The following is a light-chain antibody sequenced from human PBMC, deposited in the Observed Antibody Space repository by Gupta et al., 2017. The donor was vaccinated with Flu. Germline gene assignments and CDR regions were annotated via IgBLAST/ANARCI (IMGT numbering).Light chain of an antibody. V-gene: IGKV3-20*01. J-gene: IGKJ5*01. CDR1: QSLANNN. CDR2: GAS. CDR3: QQYGRSPSIT. Sequence: EIVLTQSLDTLPLSPGETATLSCRASQSLANNNLAWYQQKPGLAPRLLIYGASSRATGIPDRFSGSGSRTHFTLTINRLEPEDVAVYYCQQYGRSPSITFGQGTRLEIK.